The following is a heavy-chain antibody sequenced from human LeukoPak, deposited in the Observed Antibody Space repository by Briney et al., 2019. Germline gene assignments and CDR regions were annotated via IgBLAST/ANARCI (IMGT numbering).Heavy chain of an antibody. CDR3: ARDPYTSSSWYRGRANNWFDP. CDR2: INTNTGKP. J-gene: IGHJ5*02. Sequence: GASVKVSCKASGYTFTTYPMNWVRQAPGQGLEWMGWINTNTGKPTYAQGFTGRFVFSLDTSVSTAYLQISSLKADDTAVYYCARDPYTSSSWYRGRANNWFDPWGQGTLVTVSS. CDR1: GYTFTTYP. V-gene: IGHV7-4-1*02. D-gene: IGHD6-13*01.